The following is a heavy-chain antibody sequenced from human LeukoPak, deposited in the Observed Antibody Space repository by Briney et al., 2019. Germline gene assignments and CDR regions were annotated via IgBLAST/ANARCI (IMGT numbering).Heavy chain of an antibody. D-gene: IGHD4-17*01. CDR2: INYSGSA. J-gene: IGHJ3*02. Sequence: SETLSLTCTVSGGSLSSYYFSWIRQSPGKGLEWIAYINYSGSASCNPPLKSRVTMSVDTSKQFSLSLSSVTAADTAVYYCARHNYDDYVFDIWGQGTKVTVSS. CDR3: ARHNYDDYVFDI. V-gene: IGHV4-59*08. CDR1: GGSLSSYY.